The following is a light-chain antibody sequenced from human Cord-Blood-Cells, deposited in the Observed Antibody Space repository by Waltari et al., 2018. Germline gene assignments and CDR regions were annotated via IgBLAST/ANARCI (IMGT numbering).Light chain of an antibody. CDR2: AAS. Sequence: DIQMTQSPSSLSASVGDRVTITCRASKSISSYLNWYQQKPGKAPKLLIYAASSLQRGVPSRFSGSGSGTDFTLTISSLQPEDFATYYCQQSYSTPYTFGQGTKLEIK. CDR3: QQSYSTPYT. J-gene: IGKJ2*01. CDR1: KSISSY. V-gene: IGKV1-39*01.